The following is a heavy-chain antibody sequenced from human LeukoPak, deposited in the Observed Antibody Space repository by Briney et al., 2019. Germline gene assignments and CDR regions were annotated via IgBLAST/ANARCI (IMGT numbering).Heavy chain of an antibody. CDR3: ATSSSDY. CDR2: ISGTGGST. CDR1: GFTFSSSA. V-gene: IGHV3-23*01. J-gene: IGHJ4*02. D-gene: IGHD2-2*01. Sequence: GGSLRLSCAAAGFTFSSSAMTWVRQAPGKGLEWVAGISGTGGSTYYADSVKGRFPISRDNSKNALYLQMNSLRAADTAVYYCATSSSDYWGQGTLVTVSS.